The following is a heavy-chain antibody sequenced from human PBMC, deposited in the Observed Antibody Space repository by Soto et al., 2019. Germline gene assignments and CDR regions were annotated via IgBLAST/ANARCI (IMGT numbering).Heavy chain of an antibody. J-gene: IGHJ5*02. Sequence: ASVKVSCKASGYTFTGYYMHWVRQAPGQGLEWMGWINPNSGGTNYAQKFQGRVTMTRDTPISTAYMELSRLRSDDTAVYYCARVIIYGDYGLTDWFDPWGQGTLVTVSS. CDR2: INPNSGGT. D-gene: IGHD4-17*01. CDR3: ARVIIYGDYGLTDWFDP. CDR1: GYTFTGYY. V-gene: IGHV1-2*02.